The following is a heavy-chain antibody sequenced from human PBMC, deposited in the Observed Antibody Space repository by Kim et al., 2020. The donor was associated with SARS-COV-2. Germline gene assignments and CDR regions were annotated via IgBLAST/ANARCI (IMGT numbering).Heavy chain of an antibody. J-gene: IGHJ6*02. V-gene: IGHV3-9*01. D-gene: IGHD2-8*02. Sequence: GGSLRLSCAASGFTFDDYAMHWVRQAPGKGLEWVSGISWNSGTIGYADSVKGRFTISRDNAKNSLYLQMNSLRAEDTALYYCAKIRWDFTDYGMDVWGQGNTVTVSS. CDR3: AKIRWDFTDYGMDV. CDR1: GFTFDDYA. CDR2: ISWNSGTI.